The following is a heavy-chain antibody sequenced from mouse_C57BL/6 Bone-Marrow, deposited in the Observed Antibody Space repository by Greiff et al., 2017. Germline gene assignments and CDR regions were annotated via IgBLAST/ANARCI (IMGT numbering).Heavy chain of an antibody. CDR2: ISYDGSN. CDR1: GYSITSGYY. V-gene: IGHV3-6*01. D-gene: IGHD2-5*01. Sequence: DVKLQESGPGLVKPSQSLSLTCSVTGYSITSGYYWNWIRQFPGNKLEWMGYISYDGSNNYNPSLKNRISITRDTSKNQCFLKLNSVTTEDTATYYCAREGAYYSNYDYWGQGTTLTVSS. J-gene: IGHJ2*01. CDR3: AREGAYYSNYDY.